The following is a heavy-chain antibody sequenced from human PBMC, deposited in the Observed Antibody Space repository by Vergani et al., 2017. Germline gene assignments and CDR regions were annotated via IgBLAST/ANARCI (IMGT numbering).Heavy chain of an antibody. J-gene: IGHJ5*02. CDR1: GYTFTSYA. CDR3: AAGGDRWFDP. V-gene: IGHV1-3*01. Sequence: QVQLVQSGAEVKKPGASVKVSCKASGYTFTSYAMHWVRQAPGQRLEWMGWINAGNGNTKYSQKFQGRVTITRDTPARTAYMERSSLRSEDTAVYYCAAGGDRWFDPWGQGTLVTVSS. D-gene: IGHD3-16*01. CDR2: INAGNGNT.